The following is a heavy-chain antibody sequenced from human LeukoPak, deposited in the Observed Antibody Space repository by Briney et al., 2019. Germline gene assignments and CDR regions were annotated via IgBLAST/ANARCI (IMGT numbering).Heavy chain of an antibody. CDR1: GFTFSSYG. D-gene: IGHD2-21*02. J-gene: IGHJ4*02. Sequence: PGGSLRLSCAASGFTFSSYGMHWVRQAPGKGLEWVAVISYDGSNKYYADSVKGRFTISRDNSKNTLYLQMNSLRAEDTAVYYCAKVDCGGDCYLVDYWGQGTLVTVSS. CDR2: ISYDGSNK. CDR3: AKVDCGGDCYLVDY. V-gene: IGHV3-30*18.